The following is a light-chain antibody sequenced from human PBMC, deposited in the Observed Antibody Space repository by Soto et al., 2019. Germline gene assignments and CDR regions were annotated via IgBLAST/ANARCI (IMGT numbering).Light chain of an antibody. V-gene: IGKV3-11*01. J-gene: IGKJ4*01. Sequence: EIVLTQSPATLSLSPGERATLSCRASQSVSRYLAWYQQTPGQAPRLLIYDASNRATGIPARFSGTGSGTDFTLTISSLEPEDFAVYYCQHRTNWPLTFGGGTEVEIK. CDR1: QSVSRY. CDR2: DAS. CDR3: QHRTNWPLT.